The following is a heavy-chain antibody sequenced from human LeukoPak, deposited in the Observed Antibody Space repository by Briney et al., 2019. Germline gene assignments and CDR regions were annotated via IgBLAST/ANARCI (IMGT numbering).Heavy chain of an antibody. Sequence: GGSLRLSCAASGFTFSSYGMHWVRQVPGKGLIWVSRIETDGSSTSYADSVKGRFTISRDNAKNTLYLQMNSLRAEDTAVYYCARDGSGYFGNWGQGTLVTVSS. CDR3: ARDGSGYFGN. CDR2: IETDGSST. V-gene: IGHV3-74*01. D-gene: IGHD2-15*01. CDR1: GFTFSSYG. J-gene: IGHJ4*02.